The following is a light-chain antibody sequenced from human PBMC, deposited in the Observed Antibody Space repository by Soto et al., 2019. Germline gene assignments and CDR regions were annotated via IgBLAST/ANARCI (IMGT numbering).Light chain of an antibody. CDR2: EDI. CDR1: SSDVGRYNL. J-gene: IGLJ2*01. CDR3: CSYAGGTSVF. Sequence: QAALTQPASVTGSPGQSITISCTGSSSDVGRYNLVSWYQQHPGKAPKLIIYEDIERPSGVSNRFSGSKSGNTASLTISGLQTEGEADYYYCSYAGGTSVFFGGGTKRTVL. V-gene: IGLV2-23*01.